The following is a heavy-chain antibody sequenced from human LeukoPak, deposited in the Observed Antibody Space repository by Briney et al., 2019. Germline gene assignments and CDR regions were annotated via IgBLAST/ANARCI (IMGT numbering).Heavy chain of an antibody. Sequence: SETLSLTCTVSGGSISSSSYYWGWIRQPPGKGLEWIGSIYYSGSTYYNPSLKSRVTIPVDTSKNQFSLKLSSVTAADTAVYYCARGGYGDYYLVTNYYYYYMDVWGKGTTVTVSS. D-gene: IGHD4-17*01. CDR2: IYYSGST. CDR1: GGSISSSSYY. J-gene: IGHJ6*03. CDR3: ARGGYGDYYLVTNYYYYYMDV. V-gene: IGHV4-39*07.